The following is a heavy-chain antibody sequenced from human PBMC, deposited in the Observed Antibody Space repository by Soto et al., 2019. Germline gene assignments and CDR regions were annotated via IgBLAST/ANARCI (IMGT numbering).Heavy chain of an antibody. CDR1: GFTFSSYA. V-gene: IGHV3-30-3*01. J-gene: IGHJ6*02. CDR3: ASGGGAVNYYYGMDV. Sequence: PGGSLRLSCAASGFTFSSYAMHWVRQAPGKGLEWVAVISYDGSNKYYADSVKGRFTISRDNSKNTLYLQMNSLRAEDTAVYYCASGGGAVNYYYGMDVWGQGTTVTVSS. D-gene: IGHD4-4*01. CDR2: ISYDGSNK.